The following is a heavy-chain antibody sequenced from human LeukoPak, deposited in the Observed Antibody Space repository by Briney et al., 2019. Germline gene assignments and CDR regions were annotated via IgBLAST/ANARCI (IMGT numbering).Heavy chain of an antibody. Sequence: PGGSLRLSCSASGLRFSSSAMNWVRLAPGKGLEWVSFISGDAENTYYADSVKGRFTISRDNSKNTLFLQMHSLRVEDTALYYCAKTSGNNDWLIDFWGQGTLVTVSS. CDR1: GLRFSSSA. J-gene: IGHJ4*02. CDR3: AKTSGNNDWLIDF. D-gene: IGHD3-9*01. CDR2: ISGDAENT. V-gene: IGHV3-23*01.